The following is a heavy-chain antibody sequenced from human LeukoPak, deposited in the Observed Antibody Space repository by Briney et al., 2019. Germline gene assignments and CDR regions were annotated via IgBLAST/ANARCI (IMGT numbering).Heavy chain of an antibody. CDR1: GFTFSNYW. CDR2: IKQDGSEK. CDR3: ARGGGLDV. J-gene: IGHJ6*02. Sequence: GGSLRLSCAASGFTFSNYWMTWVRQAPGKGLEWVANIKQDGSEKYYVDSVKGRFTISRDNAKNSLYLQMNSLRAEDTAVYFCARGGGLDVWGQGATVTVSS. V-gene: IGHV3-7*04.